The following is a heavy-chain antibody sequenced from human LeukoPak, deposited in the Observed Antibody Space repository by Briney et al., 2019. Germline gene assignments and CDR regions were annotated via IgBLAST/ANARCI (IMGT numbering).Heavy chain of an antibody. D-gene: IGHD6-13*01. CDR1: GFTFSSYA. CDR2: TSGSGITT. CDR3: ARISASSLSVH. J-gene: IGHJ4*02. V-gene: IGHV3-23*01. Sequence: GGSLRPSCAPSGFTFSSYAMSWVRQAPGKGLEWVSSTSGSGITTYYGDSVKGRFTTSRDNSKNTLYLQMNSLRAEDTAVYYRARISASSLSVHWGQGTLVTVSS.